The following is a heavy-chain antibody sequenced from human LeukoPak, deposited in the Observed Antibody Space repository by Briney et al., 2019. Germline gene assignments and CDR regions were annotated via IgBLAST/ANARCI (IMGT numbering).Heavy chain of an antibody. V-gene: IGHV4-31*03. CDR3: VRCHGSGTTPLN. CDR1: GGSISSGGYY. J-gene: IGHJ4*02. Sequence: SETLSLTCTVSGGSISSGGYYWNWIRQHPGKGVEWIGYIYYSGSTYYNPSLQSRVTISVDTSENQFSLKLSSVTAADTAVYYCVRCHGSGTTPLNWGQGTLVTVSS. CDR2: IYYSGST. D-gene: IGHD3-10*01.